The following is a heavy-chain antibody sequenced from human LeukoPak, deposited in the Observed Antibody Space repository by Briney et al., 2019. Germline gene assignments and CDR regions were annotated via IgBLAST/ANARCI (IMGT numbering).Heavy chain of an antibody. CDR2: IYHSGST. Sequence: PSGTLSLTCAVSGGSISSSNWWSWVRQPPGKGLEWIGEIYHSGSTNYNPSLKSRVTISVDTSKNQFSLKLSSVTAADTAVYYCARGGYSYGFFDYWGQGTLVTVSS. D-gene: IGHD5-18*01. V-gene: IGHV4-4*02. CDR3: ARGGYSYGFFDY. CDR1: GGSISSSNW. J-gene: IGHJ4*02.